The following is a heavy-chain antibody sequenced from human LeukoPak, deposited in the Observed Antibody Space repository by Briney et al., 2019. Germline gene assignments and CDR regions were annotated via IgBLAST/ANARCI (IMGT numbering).Heavy chain of an antibody. D-gene: IGHD6-19*01. V-gene: IGHV3-23*01. CDR2: ISGSGGST. Sequence: GGSLRLSCAGSGYTFSSYAMSWVRQAPGKGLEWVSAISGSGGSTYYADSVKGRFTISRDNSKNTLYLQMNSLRAEDTAVYYCAKEGSGWYLPGWFDPWGQGTLVTVSS. CDR1: GYTFSSYA. CDR3: AKEGSGWYLPGWFDP. J-gene: IGHJ5*02.